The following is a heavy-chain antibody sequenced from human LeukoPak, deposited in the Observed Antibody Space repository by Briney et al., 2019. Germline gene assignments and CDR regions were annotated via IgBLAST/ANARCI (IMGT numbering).Heavy chain of an antibody. D-gene: IGHD3-3*01. V-gene: IGHV4-34*01. CDR3: ARGDYTIFGVVMASYFDY. Sequence: SETLSPTCAVYGGSFSGYYWSWIRQPPGKGLEWIGEINHSGSTNYNPSLKSRVTISVDTSKNQFSLKLSSVTAADTAVYYCARGDYTIFGVVMASYFDYWGQGTLVTVSS. CDR2: INHSGST. J-gene: IGHJ4*02. CDR1: GGSFSGYY.